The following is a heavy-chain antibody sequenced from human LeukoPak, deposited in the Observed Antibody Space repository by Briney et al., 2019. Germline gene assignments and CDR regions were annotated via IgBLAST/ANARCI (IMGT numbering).Heavy chain of an antibody. CDR3: VRDPSGSGFAFDS. CDR2: IWLDGSNK. CDR1: GFIISNDA. D-gene: IGHD1-1*01. J-gene: IGHJ4*02. Sequence: GRSLRLSCAASGFIISNDAMHWVRQAPGKGLEWVAFIWLDGSNKHYADSVKGRFTISRDNSEDTLYLQMNSLRAEDTAVYYCVRDPSGSGFAFDSWGQGALVTVSS. V-gene: IGHV3-33*01.